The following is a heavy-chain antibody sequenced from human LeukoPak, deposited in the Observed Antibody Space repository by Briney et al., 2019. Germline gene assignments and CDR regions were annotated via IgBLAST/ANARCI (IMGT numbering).Heavy chain of an antibody. D-gene: IGHD3-22*01. CDR2: IYYSGST. Sequence: PSETLSLTCTVSGGSISSSSYYWGWIRQPPGKGLEWIGSIYYSGSTYYNPSLKSRVTISVDTSKNQFSLKLSSVTAADTAVYYCARDKSLYYDSSGYYLRPPYYFDYWGQGTLVTVSS. V-gene: IGHV4-39*07. CDR1: GGSISSSSYY. J-gene: IGHJ4*02. CDR3: ARDKSLYYDSSGYYLRPPYYFDY.